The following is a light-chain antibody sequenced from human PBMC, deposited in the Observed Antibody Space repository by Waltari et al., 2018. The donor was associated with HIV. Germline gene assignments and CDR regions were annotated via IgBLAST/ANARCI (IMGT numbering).Light chain of an antibody. CDR1: ESVNSDF. Sequence: DIVLTQSPGTLSLSPGESATLSCRASESVNSDFLAWYQQRPGQAPRVLVYGASTRARGIPDRFSGSGSGTDFTLTISRLEPEDLAVYYCQQYGISPRIFGQGTKVE. V-gene: IGKV3-20*01. J-gene: IGKJ1*01. CDR3: QQYGISPRI. CDR2: GAS.